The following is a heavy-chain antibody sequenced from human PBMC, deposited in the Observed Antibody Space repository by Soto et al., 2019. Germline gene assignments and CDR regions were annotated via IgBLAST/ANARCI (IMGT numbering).Heavy chain of an antibody. V-gene: IGHV1-69*12. J-gene: IGHJ6*02. Sequence: QVQLVQSGAEVKKPGSSVKVSCKASGGTFSSYAISWVRQAPGQGLEWMGGIIPIFGTANYAQKFQGRVTTTADESTTTAYMERSSLRSEDTAVYYCARHPGGRGYYSGMDVWGQGTTVTVSS. D-gene: IGHD2-15*01. CDR3: ARHPGGRGYYSGMDV. CDR2: IIPIFGTA. CDR1: GGTFSSYA.